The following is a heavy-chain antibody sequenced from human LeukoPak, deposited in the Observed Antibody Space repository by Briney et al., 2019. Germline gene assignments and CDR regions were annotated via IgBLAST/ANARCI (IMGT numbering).Heavy chain of an antibody. CDR1: GFTFSSYS. D-gene: IGHD4-11*01. V-gene: IGHV3-21*01. CDR2: ISSSSSYI. J-gene: IGHJ5*02. Sequence: PGGSLRLSCAASGFTFSSYSMNWVRQAPGKGLEWVSSISSSSSYIYYADSVKGRFTISRDNAKNSLYLQMNSLRAEDTAVYYCARRNTVRGAFDPWGQGTLVTVSS. CDR3: ARRNTVRGAFDP.